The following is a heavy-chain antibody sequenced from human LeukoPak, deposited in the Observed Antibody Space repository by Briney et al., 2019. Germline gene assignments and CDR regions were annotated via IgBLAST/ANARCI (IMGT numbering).Heavy chain of an antibody. CDR3: ARGRVVVTAQFRAGIDF. D-gene: IGHD2-21*02. J-gene: IGHJ4*02. CDR2: ISSRSSTI. Sequence: GGSLRLSCAASGFTFSSYSMNWVRQAPGKGLEWVSYISSRSSTIYYADSVKGRFTISRDNSKNTLYLQMNSLRVEDTAVYYCARGRVVVTAQFRAGIDFWGQGTLVTVSS. CDR1: GFTFSSYS. V-gene: IGHV3-48*01.